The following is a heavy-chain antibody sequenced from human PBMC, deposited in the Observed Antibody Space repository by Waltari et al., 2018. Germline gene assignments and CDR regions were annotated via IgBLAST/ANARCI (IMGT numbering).Heavy chain of an antibody. V-gene: IGHV1-69-2*01. J-gene: IGHJ4*02. CDR1: GYTFTDYY. CDR2: VDPEDGET. Sequence: EVQLVQSGAEVKKPGATVKISCKASGYTFTDYYMHWVQQAPGKGLEWMGRVDPEDGETIYAEKFQGRVTITADTSTDTAYMELSSVTAADTAVYYCARDPDYGGNSWGQGTLVTVSS. CDR3: ARDPDYGGNS. D-gene: IGHD2-15*01.